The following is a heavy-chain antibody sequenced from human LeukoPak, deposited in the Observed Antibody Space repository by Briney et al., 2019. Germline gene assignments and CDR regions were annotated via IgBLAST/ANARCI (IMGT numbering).Heavy chain of an antibody. CDR1: GFTFSSYA. J-gene: IGHJ4*02. CDR3: ASIDYDYVWGSYRYGGDY. D-gene: IGHD3-16*02. V-gene: IGHV3-30-3*01. CDR2: ISYDGSNK. Sequence: GRSLRLSCAASGFTFSSYAMHWVRQAPGKGLEWVAVISYDGSNKYYADSVKGRFTISRDNSKNTLYLQMNSLRAEDTAVYYCASIDYDYVWGSYRYGGDYWGQGTLVTVSS.